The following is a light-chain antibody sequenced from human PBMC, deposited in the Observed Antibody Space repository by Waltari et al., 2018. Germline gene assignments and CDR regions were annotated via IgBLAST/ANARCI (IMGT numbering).Light chain of an antibody. CDR3: QQNYRAPPT. V-gene: IGKV1-39*01. Sequence: DIQVIQSPSSLSASLGDSVTIPCRASQSISDDLNWFQVKPGRAPNLLIYAATGLQSGVPSRFNGSGAGAHFTLTISRLRPEDSASYFCQQNYRAPPTFGQGTKVEI. CDR2: AAT. CDR1: QSISDD. J-gene: IGKJ1*01.